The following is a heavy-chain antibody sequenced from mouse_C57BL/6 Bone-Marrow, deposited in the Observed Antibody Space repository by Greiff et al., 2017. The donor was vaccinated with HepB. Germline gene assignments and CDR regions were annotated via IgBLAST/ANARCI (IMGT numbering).Heavy chain of an antibody. J-gene: IGHJ2*01. V-gene: IGHV1-64*01. Sequence: VQLQQPGAELVKPGASVKLSCKASGYTFTSYWMHWVKQRPGQGLEWIGMIHPNSGSTNYNEKFKSKATLTVDKSSSTAYMPLSGLTSEDSAVYYCANYYGSSYTGGYWGQGTTLTVSS. D-gene: IGHD1-1*01. CDR2: IHPNSGST. CDR1: GYTFTSYW. CDR3: ANYYGSSYTGGY.